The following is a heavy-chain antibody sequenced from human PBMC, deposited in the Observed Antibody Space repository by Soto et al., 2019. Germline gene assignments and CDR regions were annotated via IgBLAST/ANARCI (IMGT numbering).Heavy chain of an antibody. CDR1: GGSFSGYY. Sequence: PSETLSLTCAVYGGSFSGYYWSWIRQPPGKGLEWIGEINHSGSTNYNPSLKSRVTISVDTSKNQFSLKLSSVTAADTAVYYCASRRITIFGVVTPLDYWGQGTLVTVSS. V-gene: IGHV4-34*01. CDR2: INHSGST. J-gene: IGHJ4*02. CDR3: ASRRITIFGVVTPLDY. D-gene: IGHD3-3*01.